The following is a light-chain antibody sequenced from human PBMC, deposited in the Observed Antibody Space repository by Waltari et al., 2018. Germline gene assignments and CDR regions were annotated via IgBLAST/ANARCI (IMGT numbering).Light chain of an antibody. CDR2: WAS. CDR1: QSVLYSSNSKHS. V-gene: IGKV4-1*01. J-gene: IGKJ2*01. Sequence: DIVMTQSPDSLAVSLGERATINCKSSQSVLYSSNSKHSLAWYQQKPGQPPKLVIYWASIRASGVPDRFSGSGSGTDFTLTISSLQAEDVAVYYCQQFYGTPFTFGQGTKLEIK. CDR3: QQFYGTPFT.